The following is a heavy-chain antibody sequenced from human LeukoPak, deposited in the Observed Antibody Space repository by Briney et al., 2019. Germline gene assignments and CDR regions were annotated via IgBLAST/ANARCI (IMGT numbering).Heavy chain of an antibody. J-gene: IGHJ4*02. CDR1: GGTFTSQD. D-gene: IGHD1-14*01. CDR3: TLYNY. V-gene: IGHV1-3*03. CDR2: INPDNGDT. Sequence: ASVKVSCKASGGTFTSQDMHWVRQAPGQGLEWVGRINPDNGDTTYSQEFQGRVTITRDTSASTAYMELRSLRSEDMAVYYCTLYNYWGQGTLVTVSS.